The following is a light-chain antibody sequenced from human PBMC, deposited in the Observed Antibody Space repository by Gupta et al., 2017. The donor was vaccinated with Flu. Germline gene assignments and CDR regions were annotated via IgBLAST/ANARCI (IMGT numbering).Light chain of an antibody. CDR1: ISNIGTVYD. J-gene: IGLJ1*01. V-gene: IGLV1-40*01. Sequence: QSMLTQPPSVSGAPGQRVTISCTGSISNIGTVYDVHWYQHLPGPAPSLLIYANNNRPSGVPDRFSGSKSGTSASLAITGLQAEDEADYYCQSYDSSLIGYVFGTGTKLTVL. CDR3: QSYDSSLIGYV. CDR2: ANN.